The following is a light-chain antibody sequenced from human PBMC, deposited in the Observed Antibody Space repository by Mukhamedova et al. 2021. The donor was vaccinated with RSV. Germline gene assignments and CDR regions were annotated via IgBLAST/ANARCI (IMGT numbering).Light chain of an antibody. CDR2: KAS. CDR3: QQYNSGWT. V-gene: IGKV1-5*03. J-gene: IGKJ1*01. Sequence: AQLLIYKASTLESGVPSRFSGSGSGTQFTLTISSLQPDDFATYYFQQYNSGWTFGQGTKVEVK.